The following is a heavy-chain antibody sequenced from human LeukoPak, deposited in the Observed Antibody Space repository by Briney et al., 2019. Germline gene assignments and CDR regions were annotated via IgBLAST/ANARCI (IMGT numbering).Heavy chain of an antibody. J-gene: IGHJ6*02. CDR1: GFTFSSYA. V-gene: IGHV3-30-3*01. CDR3: ARSFYSSGSYYKYGMDV. CDR2: ISYDGSNK. Sequence: PGRSLRLSCAASGFTFSSYAMHWVRQAPGKGLEWVAVISYDGSNKYYADSVKGRFTISRDNSKNTLYLQMNSLRDEDTAVYYCARSFYSSGSYYKYGMDVWGQGTTVTVSS. D-gene: IGHD3-10*01.